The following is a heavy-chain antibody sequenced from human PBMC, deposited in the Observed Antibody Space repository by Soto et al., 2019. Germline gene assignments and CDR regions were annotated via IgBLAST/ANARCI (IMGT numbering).Heavy chain of an antibody. J-gene: IGHJ4*02. CDR3: ARSFSGRHSYGLVDY. V-gene: IGHV1-46*01. CDR1: GYSFTSHY. CDR2: MKPSGGAT. Sequence: GASVKVSCQASGYSFTSHYMNWARQAPGQGPEWMGIMKPSGGATTYAPKFQGRVTMTRDTSTSTVYMELSSLRSEDTAIYYCARSFSGRHSYGLVDYWGQGTLVTVSS. D-gene: IGHD5-18*01.